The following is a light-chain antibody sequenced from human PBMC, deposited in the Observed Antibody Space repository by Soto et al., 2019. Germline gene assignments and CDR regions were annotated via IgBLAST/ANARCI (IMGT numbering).Light chain of an antibody. J-gene: IGKJ1*01. CDR1: KSVSSTY. Sequence: EIVLTQSPGTLSLSPGERATLSCRASKSVSSTYLAWYQQKPGQAPRLLIYGASSRATGIPDRFSGSGSGKDFTLNISTVEPEDFAVYYCQQYFRSPRTFGQGTKVETK. CDR3: QQYFRSPRT. V-gene: IGKV3-20*01. CDR2: GAS.